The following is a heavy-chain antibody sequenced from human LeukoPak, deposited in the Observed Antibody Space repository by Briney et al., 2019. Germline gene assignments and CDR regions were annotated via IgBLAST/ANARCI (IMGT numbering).Heavy chain of an antibody. D-gene: IGHD3-3*01. J-gene: IGHJ4*01. CDR3: ARSFYDRGAHYFDY. CDR1: GYTFTDNY. Sequence: ASVKVSCKASGYTFTDNYIHWVRQAPGQGLEWMGWINPKGGSRNSAQKFQGRVTMTRDTSISTVSMELSGLRSDDTAVYYCARSFYDRGAHYFDYWGQGTLVTVSS. V-gene: IGHV1-2*02. CDR2: INPKGGSR.